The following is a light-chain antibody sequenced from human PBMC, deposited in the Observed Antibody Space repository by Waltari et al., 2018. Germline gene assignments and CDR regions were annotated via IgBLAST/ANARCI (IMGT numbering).Light chain of an antibody. Sequence: QSALTQPRSVSGSPGQSVTISCTGTSRAVGGYNYVSWYQQHPGKVPKLILFDVSTRPSGVPNRFSGSKSGNTASLTISGLLAEDEADYYCCSYAGSYTLIFGGGTKMTVL. CDR1: SRAVGGYNY. J-gene: IGLJ2*01. V-gene: IGLV2-11*01. CDR2: DVS. CDR3: CSYAGSYTLI.